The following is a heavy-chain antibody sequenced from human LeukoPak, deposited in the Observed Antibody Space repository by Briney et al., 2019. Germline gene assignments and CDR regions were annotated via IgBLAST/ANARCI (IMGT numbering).Heavy chain of an antibody. CDR1: GFTFRSFA. J-gene: IGHJ4*02. CDR2: IWYDGSNK. D-gene: IGHD4-17*01. Sequence: PGRSLRLSCAASGFTFRSFAMHWVRQAPGKGLEWVAAIWYDGSNKYYADSVKGRFTISRDNSKNTLFLQMNSLRAEDTAVYYCARASGDHGEYFDYWGQGTLVTVSS. CDR3: ARASGDHGEYFDY. V-gene: IGHV3-33*01.